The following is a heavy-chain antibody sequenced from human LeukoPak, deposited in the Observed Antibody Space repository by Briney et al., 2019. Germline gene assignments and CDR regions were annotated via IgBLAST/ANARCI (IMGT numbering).Heavy chain of an antibody. CDR2: IKSKTDGGTT. V-gene: IGHV3-15*01. D-gene: IGHD3-9*01. J-gene: IGHJ4*02. CDR1: GFSFSNAW. CDR3: TTDSYYDILTGYYNRDY. Sequence: PGGSLRLSCAASGFSFSNAWMSWVRQAPGKGLEWVGRIKSKTDGGTTDYAAPVKGRFTISRDDSKNTLYLQMNSLKTEDTAVYYCTTDSYYDILTGYYNRDYWGQGTLVTVSS.